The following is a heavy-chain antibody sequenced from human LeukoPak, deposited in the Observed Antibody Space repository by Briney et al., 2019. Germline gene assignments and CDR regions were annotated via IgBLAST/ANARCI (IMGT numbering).Heavy chain of an antibody. CDR3: ARGSGRFLEWLEYYYYGMDV. D-gene: IGHD3-3*01. V-gene: IGHV1-18*01. CDR1: GYTFTSYG. J-gene: IGHJ6*02. Sequence: ASVKVSCKASGYTFTSYGISWVRQAPGQGLEWMGWISAYNGNTNYAQKLQGRVTMTTDTSTSTAYMELRSLRSDDTAVYYRARGSGRFLEWLEYYYYGMDVWGQGTTVTVSS. CDR2: ISAYNGNT.